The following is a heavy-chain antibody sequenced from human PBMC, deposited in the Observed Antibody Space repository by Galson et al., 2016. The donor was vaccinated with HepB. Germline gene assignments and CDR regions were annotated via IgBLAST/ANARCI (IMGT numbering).Heavy chain of an antibody. D-gene: IGHD4-23*01. Sequence: LSLTCAVYGGSFSVYYWSWIRQPPGKGLEWIGEISHSGSTKYNPSLKSRVTISLDTSRNQFSLKLNSVTAADTAVYYCADNIRRGGNAVDYWGQGTLVTVSS. J-gene: IGHJ4*02. V-gene: IGHV4-34*01. CDR1: GGSFSVYY. CDR3: ADNIRRGGNAVDY. CDR2: ISHSGST.